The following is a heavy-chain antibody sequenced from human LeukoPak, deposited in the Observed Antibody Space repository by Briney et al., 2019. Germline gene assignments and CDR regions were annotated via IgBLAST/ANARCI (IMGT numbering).Heavy chain of an antibody. Sequence: SETLSLTCAVYGGSFSGYYWRWVRQPPGKGLEGVGEINHRGSTNYNPSLKRRVTISVDTSKNQFSLKLTSVTAADTAVYYCARRMVRIEYYFDYWGQGTLVTVSS. CDR1: GGSFSGYY. V-gene: IGHV4-34*01. D-gene: IGHD2-8*01. CDR3: ARRMVRIEYYFDY. J-gene: IGHJ4*02. CDR2: INHRGST.